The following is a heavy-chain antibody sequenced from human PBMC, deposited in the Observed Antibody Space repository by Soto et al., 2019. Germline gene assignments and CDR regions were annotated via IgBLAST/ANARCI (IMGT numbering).Heavy chain of an antibody. V-gene: IGHV3-21*01. CDR3: ARDLGGYGDPAFDI. CDR2: ISSSSSYI. CDR1: GFTFSSYS. Sequence: GGSLRLSCAASGFTFSSYSMNWVRQAPGKGLEWVSSISSSSSYIYYADSVKGRFTISRDNAKNSLYLQMNSLRAEDTAVYYCARDLGGYGDPAFDIWGQGTMVTVSS. D-gene: IGHD4-17*01. J-gene: IGHJ3*02.